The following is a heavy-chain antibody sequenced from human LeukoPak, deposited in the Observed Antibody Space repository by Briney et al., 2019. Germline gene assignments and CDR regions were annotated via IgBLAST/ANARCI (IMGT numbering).Heavy chain of an antibody. J-gene: IGHJ4*02. D-gene: IGHD2-2*01. CDR1: GYNFTTYW. Sequence: GESLKISCKGSGYNFTTYWIGWVRQMPVKCLEWMGIIYPGDSDTRYSPSFQGQVIISADKSISTAYLQWSSLKASDTAMYYCARRYCSSTSCYAGSDYWGQGTLVTVSS. CDR2: IYPGDSDT. V-gene: IGHV5-51*01. CDR3: ARRYCSSTSCYAGSDY.